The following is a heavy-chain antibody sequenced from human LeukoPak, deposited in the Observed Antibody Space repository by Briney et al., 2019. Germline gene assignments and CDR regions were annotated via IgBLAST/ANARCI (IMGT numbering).Heavy chain of an antibody. D-gene: IGHD6-13*01. Sequence: PGGSLRLSCAASGFTFSSYEMNWVRQAPGKGLEWVSLISSSSSYIQYADSVKGRFTISRENAKNSLFLHMNSLRAEDTAVYYCARAAYSSSWRERYKYYFDYWGQGTLVTVSS. V-gene: IGHV3-21*01. CDR3: ARAAYSSSWRERYKYYFDY. CDR1: GFTFSSYE. CDR2: ISSSSSYI. J-gene: IGHJ4*02.